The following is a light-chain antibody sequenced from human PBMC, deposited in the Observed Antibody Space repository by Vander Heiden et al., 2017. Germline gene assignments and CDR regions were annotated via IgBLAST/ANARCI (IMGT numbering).Light chain of an antibody. Sequence: QSVLTQPTSASGNPEQKVTIYCSGSNSHLGIKNLNWYQQVPGRAPKLLIFSNNQRPSGVPDRFSGSKAGTSGSLAITGLQSEDEADYYCGTWDDILDGPVFGGGTKLTVL. CDR1: NSHLGIKN. CDR2: SNN. CDR3: GTWDDILDGPV. V-gene: IGLV1-44*01. J-gene: IGLJ2*01.